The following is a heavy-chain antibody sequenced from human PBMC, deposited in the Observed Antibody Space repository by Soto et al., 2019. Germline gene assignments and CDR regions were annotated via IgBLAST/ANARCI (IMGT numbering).Heavy chain of an antibody. Sequence: GESLKISCKGSGYSFSIYWIGWVRQMPGKGLEWMRIIYPGDSATRYSPPFQGQVTNSADKSISTADRQWSSLKASDTAMYYCARRASGDPTIDYWGQGTLVTVSS. CDR1: GYSFSIYW. J-gene: IGHJ4*02. D-gene: IGHD4-17*01. CDR2: IYPGDSAT. V-gene: IGHV5-51*01. CDR3: ARRASGDPTIDY.